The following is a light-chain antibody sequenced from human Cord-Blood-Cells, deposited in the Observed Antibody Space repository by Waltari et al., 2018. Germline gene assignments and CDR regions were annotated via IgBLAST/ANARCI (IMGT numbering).Light chain of an antibody. Sequence: SYVLTQPPSVSVAPGKTARITCGGNNIGSKSVHWYQQKPGQAPVVVIYYDSDRPSGIPERFSGSNSGNTATLTISRGEAGDEADYYCQVWDSSSDHVFGTGTKVTVL. J-gene: IGLJ1*01. CDR3: QVWDSSSDHV. CDR2: YDS. V-gene: IGLV3-21*04. CDR1: NIGSKS.